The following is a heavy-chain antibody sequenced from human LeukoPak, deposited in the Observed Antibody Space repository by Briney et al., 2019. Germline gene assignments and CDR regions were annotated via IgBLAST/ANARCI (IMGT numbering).Heavy chain of an antibody. D-gene: IGHD3-10*01. CDR3: AREKQVLSLWGSRASPAPADWHAFDI. Sequence: SETLSLTCTVSGGSVSSGNYYWSWIRQPAGKGPEWIGRIYTSGSTNYNPSLKSRVTISLDTSKKQFSLKVSSVPAADTAVYYCAREKQVLSLWGSRASPAPADWHAFDIWGQGTMVTVSS. CDR2: IYTSGST. CDR1: GGSVSSGNYY. V-gene: IGHV4-61*02. J-gene: IGHJ3*02.